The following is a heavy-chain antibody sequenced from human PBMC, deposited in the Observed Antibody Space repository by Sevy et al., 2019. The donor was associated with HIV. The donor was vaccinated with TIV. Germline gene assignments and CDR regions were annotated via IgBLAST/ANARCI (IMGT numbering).Heavy chain of an antibody. V-gene: IGHV3-9*01. J-gene: IGHJ6*02. CDR2: ISWNSGSI. Sequence: GGSLRLSCAASGFTFDDYAMHWVRQAPGKGLEWVSGISWNSGSIGYADSVKGRFTISRDNAKNSLYLQMNSLRAEDTALYYCAKELAVANYYGMDVWGQRTTVTDSS. D-gene: IGHD6-19*01. CDR3: AKELAVANYYGMDV. CDR1: GFTFDDYA.